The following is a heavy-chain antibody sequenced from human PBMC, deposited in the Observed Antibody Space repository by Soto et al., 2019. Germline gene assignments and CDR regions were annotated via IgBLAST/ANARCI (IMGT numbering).Heavy chain of an antibody. Sequence: QVQLVQSGAEVKKPGSSVKVSCKASGGTFSSYAISWVRQAPGQGLEWMGGIIPIFGTADYAQKFQGRVTITAGESTSPPYMHLSSLRSEDTDVYYCASHLGGNHYYYGMDVWGQGTTVTVSS. V-gene: IGHV1-69*12. CDR2: IIPIFGTA. CDR1: GGTFSSYA. D-gene: IGHD3-16*01. CDR3: ASHLGGNHYYYGMDV. J-gene: IGHJ6*02.